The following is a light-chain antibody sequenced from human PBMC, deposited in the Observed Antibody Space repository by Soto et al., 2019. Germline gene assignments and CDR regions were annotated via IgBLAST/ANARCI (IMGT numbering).Light chain of an antibody. CDR1: QTISSW. CDR3: QQLLSYPIT. J-gene: IGKJ5*01. Sequence: DIQMTQSPSTLSGSVGDRVTITCRASQTISSWLAWYQQKPGKAPKLLIYKASTLKSGVPSRFSGSGSGTEFTLTISSLQPDDFATYYCQQLLSYPITFGQGTRLE. CDR2: KAS. V-gene: IGKV1-5*03.